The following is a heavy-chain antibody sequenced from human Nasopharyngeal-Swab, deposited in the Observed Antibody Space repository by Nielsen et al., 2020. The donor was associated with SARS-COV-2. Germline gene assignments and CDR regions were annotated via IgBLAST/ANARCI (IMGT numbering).Heavy chain of an antibody. Sequence: ASVKVSCKASGYTFTSYDINWVRQATAQGLEWMGWMNPNSGNTGYAQKFQGRVTMTRNTSISTAYMELSSLRSEDTAVYYCARGREAVTTYYYYYGMDVWGQGTTVTVS. CDR3: ARGREAVTTYYYYYGMDV. J-gene: IGHJ6*02. V-gene: IGHV1-8*01. D-gene: IGHD4-17*01. CDR2: MNPNSGNT. CDR1: GYTFTSYD.